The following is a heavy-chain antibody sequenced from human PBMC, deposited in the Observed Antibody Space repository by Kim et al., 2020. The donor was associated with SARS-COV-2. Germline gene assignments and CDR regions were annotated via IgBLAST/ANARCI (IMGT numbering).Heavy chain of an antibody. V-gene: IGHV3-30*04. Sequence: GGSLRLSCAASGFTFSSYAMHWVRQAPGKGLEWVAVISYDGSNKYYADSVKGRFTISRDNSKNTLYLQMNSLRAEDTAVYYCARVFTREQWLVRVIYGMDVWGQGTTVTVSS. J-gene: IGHJ6*02. CDR1: GFTFSSYA. CDR2: ISYDGSNK. D-gene: IGHD6-19*01. CDR3: ARVFTREQWLVRVIYGMDV.